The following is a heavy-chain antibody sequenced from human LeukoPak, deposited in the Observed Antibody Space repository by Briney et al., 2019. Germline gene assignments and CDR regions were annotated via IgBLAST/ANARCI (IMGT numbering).Heavy chain of an antibody. CDR1: GYTFTSYG. CDR3: ASSLPGYCSGGSCYPDAFDI. J-gene: IGHJ3*02. D-gene: IGHD2-15*01. CDR2: ISAYNGNT. V-gene: IGHV1-18*01. Sequence: ASVKVSCKASGYTFTSYGISWVRQAPGQGLEWMGWISAYNGNTNYAQKLQGRVTMTTDTSTSTAYMELRSLRSDDTAVYYCASSLPGYCSGGSCYPDAFDIWGQGTMVTVSS.